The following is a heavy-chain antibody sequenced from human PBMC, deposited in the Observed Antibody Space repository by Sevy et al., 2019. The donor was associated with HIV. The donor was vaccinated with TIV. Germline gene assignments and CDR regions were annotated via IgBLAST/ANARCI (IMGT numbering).Heavy chain of an antibody. CDR2: VYYSGST. CDR1: GDSISSYY. Sequence: SETLSLTCTVSGDSISSYYWNWIRQPPGKGLEWIGYVYYSGSTNYNPSLKSRVTISVDTSKNQFSLQLTSVTAADTAVYYCARELGAVWTGRYHQYPYSMDVWGHGTTVTVSS. V-gene: IGHV4-59*01. J-gene: IGHJ6*02. CDR3: ARELGAVWTGRYHQYPYSMDV. D-gene: IGHD3-16*01.